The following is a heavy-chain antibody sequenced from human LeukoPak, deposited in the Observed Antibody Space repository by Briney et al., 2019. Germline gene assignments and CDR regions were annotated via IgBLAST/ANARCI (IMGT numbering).Heavy chain of an antibody. CDR3: ARDQRRYCSSTSCYVFDY. D-gene: IGHD2-2*01. V-gene: IGHV3-33*01. CDR1: GFTFSSYG. J-gene: IGHJ4*02. Sequence: GGSLRLSCAASGFTFSSYGMPWVRQAPGKGLEWVAVIWYDGSNKYYADSVKGRFTISRDNSKNTLYLQMNSLRAEDTAVYYCARDQRRYCSSTSCYVFDYWGQGTLVTVSS. CDR2: IWYDGSNK.